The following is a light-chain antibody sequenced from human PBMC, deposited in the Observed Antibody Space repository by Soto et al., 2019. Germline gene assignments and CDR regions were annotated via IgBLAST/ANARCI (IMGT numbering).Light chain of an antibody. CDR1: SSDVGKYNL. J-gene: IGLJ2*01. CDR2: EDV. CDR3: CSYAGGTSVV. V-gene: IGLV2-23*01. Sequence: QSALTQPASVSGSPGQSITISCTGTSSDVGKYNLVSWYQQHPGKAPKLMIYEDVERPSGISNRFSGSKSGNTASLTISGLRTEDEADYYCCSYAGGTSVVFGGGTKLIVL.